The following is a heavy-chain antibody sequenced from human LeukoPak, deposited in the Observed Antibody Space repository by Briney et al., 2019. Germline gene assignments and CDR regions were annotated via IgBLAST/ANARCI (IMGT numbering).Heavy chain of an antibody. CDR3: ARDDSGSYVFNPKRPSYAFDI. Sequence: GGSLRLSCAASGFTLSSYTMNWVRQAPGKGLEWVSSITSSSSYIYYADSVKGRFTISRDNSKNTLYLQMNSLRAEDTAAYYCARDDSGSYVFNPKRPSYAFDIWGQGTMVTVSS. V-gene: IGHV3-21*01. J-gene: IGHJ3*02. D-gene: IGHD1-26*01. CDR2: ITSSSSYI. CDR1: GFTLSSYT.